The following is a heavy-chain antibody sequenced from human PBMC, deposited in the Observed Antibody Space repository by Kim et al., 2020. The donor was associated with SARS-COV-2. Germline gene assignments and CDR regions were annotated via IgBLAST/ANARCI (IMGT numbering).Heavy chain of an antibody. Sequence: SETLSLTCTVSGGSISSSSYYWGWIRQPPGKGLEWIGSIYYSGSTYYNPSLKSRVTISVDTSKNQFSLKLSSVTAADTAVYYCAGTYYYDSSVGYYFDYWGRGTLVTVSS. D-gene: IGHD3-22*01. V-gene: IGHV4-39*01. J-gene: IGHJ4*02. CDR1: GGSISSSSYY. CDR2: IYYSGST. CDR3: AGTYYYDSSVGYYFDY.